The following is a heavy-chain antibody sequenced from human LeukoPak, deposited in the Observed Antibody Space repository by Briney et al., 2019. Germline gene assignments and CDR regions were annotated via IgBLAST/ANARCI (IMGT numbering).Heavy chain of an antibody. D-gene: IGHD6-19*01. J-gene: IGHJ5*02. V-gene: IGHV3-30*02. CDR3: AKGLGWPPPNWFDP. Sequence: PGGSLRLSCAASGFTFSSYGMHWVRQAPGKGLEWVAFIRYDGSNKYYADSVKGRFTISRDNSKNMLYLQMNSLRAEDTAVYYCAKGLGWPPPNWFDPWGQGTLVTVSS. CDR2: IRYDGSNK. CDR1: GFTFSSYG.